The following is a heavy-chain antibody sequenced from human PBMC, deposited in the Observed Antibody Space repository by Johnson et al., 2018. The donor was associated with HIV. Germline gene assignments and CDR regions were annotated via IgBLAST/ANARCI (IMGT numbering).Heavy chain of an antibody. D-gene: IGHD3-3*01. CDR1: GFTVSSNY. CDR2: IYSGGST. J-gene: IGHJ3*02. CDR3: AREDGQFVEWLLKSGADDFDI. Sequence: MLLVESGGGVVRPGGSLRLSCAASGFTVSSNYMSWVRQAPGKGLEWVSVIYSGGSTYYADSVKGRFTIYRDNSKNTLYLQMNSLRAEDTAVYYCAREDGQFVEWLLKSGADDFDIWGQGTMGTVSS. V-gene: IGHV3-66*01.